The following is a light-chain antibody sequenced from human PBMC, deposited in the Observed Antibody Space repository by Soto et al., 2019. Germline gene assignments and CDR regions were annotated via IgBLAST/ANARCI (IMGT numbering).Light chain of an antibody. CDR2: END. J-gene: IGLJ2*01. CDR1: DSNIWYNS. V-gene: IGLV1-51*02. Sequence: SVLTQPPSVSAAPGQKITLSCSGSDSNIWYNSVSWYQQLPGTAPKLLISENDERPSDLPDRFSASKSGTSATLGITGLQTGDEATYFCGTWDNGLSAVVFGGGTKLTVL. CDR3: GTWDNGLSAVV.